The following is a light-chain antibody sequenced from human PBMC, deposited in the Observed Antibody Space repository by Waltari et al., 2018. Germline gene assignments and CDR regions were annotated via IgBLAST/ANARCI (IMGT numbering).Light chain of an antibody. CDR2: GAF. CDR3: QHSLKWPPV. V-gene: IGKV3-15*01. CDR1: QSVSSS. Sequence: EIVMTQSPATLSVSPGERATLSCRSSQSVSSSLAWYQQKPGQPPRLLIYGAFTRATGIPARFSGSGSGTEFTLTISSLQSEDFAIYYCQHSLKWPPVFGGGTKVQIK. J-gene: IGKJ4*01.